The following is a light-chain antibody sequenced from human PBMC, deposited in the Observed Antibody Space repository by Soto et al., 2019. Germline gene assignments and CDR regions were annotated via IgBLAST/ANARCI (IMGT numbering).Light chain of an antibody. Sequence: QSLLTQPPSVSGAPGQRVTISCTGSSSNIGAGYDVHWYQQLPGTAPKLLIYGNSNRPSGVPDRFSGSKSGTSASLAITGLQAEDEADYYCQSYDSSLSGLYVVFGGGTKLTVL. CDR3: QSYDSSLSGLYVV. V-gene: IGLV1-40*01. CDR2: GNS. J-gene: IGLJ2*01. CDR1: SSNIGAGYD.